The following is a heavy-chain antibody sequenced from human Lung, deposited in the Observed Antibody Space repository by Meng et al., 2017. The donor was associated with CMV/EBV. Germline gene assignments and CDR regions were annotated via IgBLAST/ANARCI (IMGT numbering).Heavy chain of an antibody. Sequence: GESXKISCVASGFTFSGYEMNWVRQAPGKGLEWVSYISSSSPIYYVDSVKGRFTVSRDNAKNSLYLQMNSLRAEDTAVYYCARVSRRGTAASYAMDVWGQGNTVTVSS. CDR2: ISSSSPI. J-gene: IGHJ6*02. CDR3: ARVSRRGTAASYAMDV. V-gene: IGHV3-48*03. D-gene: IGHD6-13*01. CDR1: GFTFSGYE.